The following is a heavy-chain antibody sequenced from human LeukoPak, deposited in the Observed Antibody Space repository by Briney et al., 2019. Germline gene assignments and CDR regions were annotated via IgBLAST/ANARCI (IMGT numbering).Heavy chain of an antibody. D-gene: IGHD4-17*01. J-gene: IGHJ5*02. Sequence: TGGSLRLSCAASGFTFSSYSMNWVRQAPGKGLEWVSSISSSSSYIYYADSVKGRFTISRDNAKNSLYLQMNSLRAEDTAVYYRARVAYGDYGANWFDPWGQGTLVTVSS. CDR1: GFTFSSYS. V-gene: IGHV3-21*01. CDR3: ARVAYGDYGANWFDP. CDR2: ISSSSSYI.